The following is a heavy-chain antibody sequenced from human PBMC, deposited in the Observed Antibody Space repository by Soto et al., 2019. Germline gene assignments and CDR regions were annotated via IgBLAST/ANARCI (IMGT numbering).Heavy chain of an antibody. Sequence: EVQLLESGGGLVQPGGSLRLSCAASGFTFINYAMSWVRQAPGKGLEWVSTISGSGDNTYYADSVKGRFTISRDNSKNTLYLQMNTLRADDPAIYYCGGRPGYWGQGTLVTVSS. J-gene: IGHJ4*02. V-gene: IGHV3-23*01. D-gene: IGHD3-10*01. CDR3: GGRPGY. CDR2: ISGSGDNT. CDR1: GFTFINYA.